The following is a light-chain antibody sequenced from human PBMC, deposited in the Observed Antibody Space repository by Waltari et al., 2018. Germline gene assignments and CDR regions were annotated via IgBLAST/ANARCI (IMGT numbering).Light chain of an antibody. V-gene: IGLV2-14*01. J-gene: IGLJ1*01. CDR3: SSYTSSSTNYV. CDR2: EVS. CDR1: SSDVGGYNY. Sequence: QSALTQPASVSGSPGQSITISCTGTSSDVGGYNYVPWYQQHPGKAPKLMIYEVSNRPSGVSNRFSGSNSGNTASLTISGLQAEDEADYYCSSYTSSSTNYVFGTGTKVTVL.